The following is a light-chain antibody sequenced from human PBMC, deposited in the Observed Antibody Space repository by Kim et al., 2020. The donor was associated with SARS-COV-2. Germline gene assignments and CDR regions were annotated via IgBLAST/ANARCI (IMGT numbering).Light chain of an antibody. J-gene: IGLJ3*02. CDR2: YDA. CDR3: QVWDSSSDHWV. CDR1: NIGSKS. V-gene: IGLV3-21*04. Sequence: APGKTDRITCGGNNIGSKSVHGYQQKPGQAPVLVIYYDADRPSGIPERFSGSNSGNTATLTISRVEAVDEADYYCQVWDSSSDHWVFGGGTQLTVL.